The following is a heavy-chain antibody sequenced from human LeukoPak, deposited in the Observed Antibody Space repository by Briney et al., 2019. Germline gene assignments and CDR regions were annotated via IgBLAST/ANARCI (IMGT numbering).Heavy chain of an antibody. V-gene: IGHV4-59*01. J-gene: IGHJ2*01. CDR3: ASLVAVSRHWYFDL. CDR1: GGSISTYY. D-gene: IGHD5-12*01. CDR2: LYYSGSP. Sequence: PSETLSLTCTVSGGSISTYYCSWIRQPPGKGLEWIGYLYYSGSPNYNPSLKSRVTMSVDTSKNQFSLKLSSVTAADTAVYYCASLVAVSRHWYFDLWGRGTLVTVSS.